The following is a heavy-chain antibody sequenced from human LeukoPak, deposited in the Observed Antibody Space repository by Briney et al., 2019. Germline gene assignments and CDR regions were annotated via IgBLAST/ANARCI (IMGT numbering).Heavy chain of an antibody. CDR3: AKGTGINHYHWIDP. V-gene: IGHV3-30*18. D-gene: IGHD3/OR15-3a*01. J-gene: IGHJ5*02. Sequence: GGSLRLSCAVSGFTFSRYGMHWVRQAPGKGLDWVAVISYDGSTKYYADSVKGRFTISRDNSKNTLYLQMNSLRAEDTALYYCAKGTGINHYHWIDPWGQGTQVTVSS. CDR1: GFTFSRYG. CDR2: ISYDGSTK.